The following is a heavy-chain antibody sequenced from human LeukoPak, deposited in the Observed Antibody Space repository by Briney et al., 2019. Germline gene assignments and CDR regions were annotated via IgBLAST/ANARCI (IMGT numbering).Heavy chain of an antibody. J-gene: IGHJ4*02. CDR2: ISWNSGSI. CDR1: GFTFDDYA. V-gene: IGHV3-9*01. D-gene: IGHD1-26*01. Sequence: LRLSCAASGFTFDDYAMHWVRQAPGKGLEWVSGISWNSGSIGYADSVKGRFTISRDNAKNSLYLQMNSLRAEDTALYYCAKDKWDYWGQGTLVTVSS. CDR3: AKDKWDY.